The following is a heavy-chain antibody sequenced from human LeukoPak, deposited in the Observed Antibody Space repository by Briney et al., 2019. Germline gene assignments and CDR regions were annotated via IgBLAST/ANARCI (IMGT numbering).Heavy chain of an antibody. Sequence: GESLKISCKASGYSFSNYWIGWVRQVPGKGLEWMGIVYPRDSDTRYSPSFQGQVTISADKSISTAYLQWSSLKASDTAMYYCARGNGDLLRAFDIWGQGTMVTVSS. V-gene: IGHV5-51*01. CDR3: ARGNGDLLRAFDI. CDR1: GYSFSNYW. D-gene: IGHD4-23*01. J-gene: IGHJ3*02. CDR2: VYPRDSDT.